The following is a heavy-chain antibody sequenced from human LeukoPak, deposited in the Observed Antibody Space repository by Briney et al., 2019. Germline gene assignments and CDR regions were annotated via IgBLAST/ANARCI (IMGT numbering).Heavy chain of an antibody. CDR2: ISGSGGST. D-gene: IGHD6-13*01. V-gene: IGHV3-23*01. Sequence: PGGSLRLSCAASGFTFSSYAMSWVRQAPGKGLEWVSAISGSGGSTYYADSVKGRFTISRDNSKNTLYLQMNSLRAEDTAVYYCTKPSGYSSSWYDFDYWGQGTLVTVSS. CDR1: GFTFSSYA. CDR3: TKPSGYSSSWYDFDY. J-gene: IGHJ4*02.